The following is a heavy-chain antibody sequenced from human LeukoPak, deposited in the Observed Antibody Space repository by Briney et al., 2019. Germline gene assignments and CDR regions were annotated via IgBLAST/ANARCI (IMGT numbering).Heavy chain of an antibody. CDR1: GFTFSSYG. CDR3: AKGGKWDVTPFDY. J-gene: IGHJ4*02. CDR2: ISYDGSNK. D-gene: IGHD1-26*01. Sequence: GGSLRLSCAASGFTFSSYGMHWVRQAPGKGLEWVAVISYDGSNKYYAGSVKGRFTISRDNSKNTLYLQMNSLRAEDTAVYYCAKGGKWDVTPFDYWGQGTLVTVSS. V-gene: IGHV3-30*18.